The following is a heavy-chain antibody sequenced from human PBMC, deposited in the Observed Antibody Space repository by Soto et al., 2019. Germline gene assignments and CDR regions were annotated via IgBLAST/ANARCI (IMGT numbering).Heavy chain of an antibody. CDR3: ARASDFWSGYYSERVWFDP. V-gene: IGHV4-34*01. CDR2: INHSGNT. D-gene: IGHD3-3*01. CDR1: GGSFSGYY. Sequence: PSETLSLTCAVYGGSFSGYYWSWIRQPPGKGLEWIGEINHSGNTNYNPSLKSRVTISVDTSKNQFSLKLSSVTAADTAVYYCARASDFWSGYYSERVWFDPWGQGTLVTVSS. J-gene: IGHJ5*02.